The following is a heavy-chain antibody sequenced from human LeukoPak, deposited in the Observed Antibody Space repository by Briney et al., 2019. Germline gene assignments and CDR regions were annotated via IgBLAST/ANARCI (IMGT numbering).Heavy chain of an antibody. CDR3: ARGSLGAPNAFDI. D-gene: IGHD1-26*01. J-gene: IGHJ3*02. CDR1: GFSFSSYD. V-gene: IGHV3-13*05. Sequence: GGSLRLSCAASGFSFSSYDMHWVRQTTGEGLEWVSAIGTAGDPYYAGSVKGRFTISRENAQNSLYLQMNSLRAGDTAVYYWARGSLGAPNAFDIWGQGTMVTVSS. CDR2: IGTAGDP.